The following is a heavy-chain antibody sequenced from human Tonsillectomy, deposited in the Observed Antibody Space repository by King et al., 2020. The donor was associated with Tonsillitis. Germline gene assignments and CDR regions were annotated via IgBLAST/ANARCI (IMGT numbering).Heavy chain of an antibody. CDR1: GFTFSYSG. Sequence: VQLVESGGGVVQPGRSLRLSCATSGFTFSYSGMHWVRQAPGKGLEWLSVISHDGTNNHYADSVKGRFTISRDDSKNTLYLQMNSLRSEDTGVYYCAKAGFTVTTLTVYWGQGTPVTVS. CDR3: AKAGFTVTTLTVY. D-gene: IGHD4-17*01. V-gene: IGHV3-30*18. CDR2: ISHDGTNN. J-gene: IGHJ4*02.